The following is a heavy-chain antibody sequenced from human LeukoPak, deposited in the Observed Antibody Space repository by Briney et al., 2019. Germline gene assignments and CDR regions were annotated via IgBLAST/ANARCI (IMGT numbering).Heavy chain of an antibody. J-gene: IGHJ4*02. Sequence: GGSLRLSCTTSGFTFGDYAMSWVRQAPGKGLEWVGFIRTKAYAGTTEYAASVKGRFTISRDDSKSIAFLQMNSLKTEDTAVYYCTRDLNPYSSSWYITWYWGQGTLVTVSS. V-gene: IGHV3-49*04. D-gene: IGHD6-13*01. CDR2: IRTKAYAGTT. CDR3: TRDLNPYSSSWYITWY. CDR1: GFTFGDYA.